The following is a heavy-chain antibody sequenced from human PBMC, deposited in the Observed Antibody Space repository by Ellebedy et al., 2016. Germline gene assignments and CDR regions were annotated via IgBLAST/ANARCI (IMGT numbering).Heavy chain of an antibody. CDR1: GFTFSSYD. D-gene: IGHD3-22*01. J-gene: IGHJ6*03. V-gene: IGHV3-13*01. CDR2: IDTTGDT. CDR3: ARDSGDSSGYYYGYMDV. Sequence: GESLKISCAASGFTFSSYDMYWVRQATGKGLEWVSAIDTTGDTYYPGSVKGRFTISRETAKNSLYLQMNSLRAGDTAVYYCARDSGDSSGYYYGYMDVWGKGTTVTVSS.